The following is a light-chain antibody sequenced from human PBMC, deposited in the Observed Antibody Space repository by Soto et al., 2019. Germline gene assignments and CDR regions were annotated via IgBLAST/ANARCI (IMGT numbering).Light chain of an antibody. V-gene: IGLV1-44*01. CDR1: RSNIGSNN. CDR2: SND. CDR3: AAWDDSLNGVYV. Sequence: QSVLTQPPSASGTPGQRVTISCSGSRSNIGSNNVYWYQQLPGTAPKLLIYSNDKRPSGVPDRFSGSKSGTSASLAITGLQSEDEAVYYCAAWDDSLNGVYVFGPGTKLTVL. J-gene: IGLJ1*01.